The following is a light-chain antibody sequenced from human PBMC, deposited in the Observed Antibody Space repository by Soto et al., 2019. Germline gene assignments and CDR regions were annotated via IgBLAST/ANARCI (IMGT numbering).Light chain of an antibody. J-gene: IGLJ3*02. CDR3: SSFAGGNNLL. V-gene: IGLV2-8*01. Sequence: QSVLTQPPSASGSPGQSVTISCTGTSSDVGGYNFVSWYQQHPGKAPKLLIYEVSKRPSGVPDRFSGSKSDKTASLTVSGLQPEDEADYYCSSFAGGNNLLFGGGTKLTVL. CDR1: SSDVGGYNF. CDR2: EVS.